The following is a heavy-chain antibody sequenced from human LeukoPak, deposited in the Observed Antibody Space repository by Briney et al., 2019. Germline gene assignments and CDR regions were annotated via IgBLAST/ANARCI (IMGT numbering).Heavy chain of an antibody. CDR3: AKDQRDGASYYYYMDV. D-gene: IGHD4-17*01. J-gene: IGHJ6*03. V-gene: IGHV3-30*02. CDR2: IRYDGSNK. Sequence: GGSLRLSCAASGFTFSSYGMHWVRQAPGKGLEWVAFIRYDGSNKYYADSVKGRFTISRDNSKNTLYLQMNSLRAEDTAVYYCAKDQRDGASYYYYMDVWGKGTTVTISS. CDR1: GFTFSSYG.